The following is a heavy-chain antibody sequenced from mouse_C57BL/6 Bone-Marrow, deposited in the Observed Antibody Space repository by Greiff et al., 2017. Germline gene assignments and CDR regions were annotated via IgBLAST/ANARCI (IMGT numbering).Heavy chain of an antibody. CDR3: ARGGSSEDFDY. J-gene: IGHJ2*01. Sequence: EVKVEESGGGLVKPGGSLKLSCAASGFTFSSYAMSWVRQTPEKRLEWVATISDGGSYTYYPDNVKGRFTISRDNAKNNLYLQMSHLKSEDTAMYYCARGGSSEDFDYWGQGTTLTVSS. V-gene: IGHV5-4*03. D-gene: IGHD3-2*02. CDR1: GFTFSSYA. CDR2: ISDGGSYT.